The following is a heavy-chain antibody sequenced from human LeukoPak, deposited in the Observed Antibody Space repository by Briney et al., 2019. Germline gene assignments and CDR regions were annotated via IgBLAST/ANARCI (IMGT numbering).Heavy chain of an antibody. CDR1: GGSLSTHH. J-gene: IGHJ5*02. CDR2: ISDSGST. CDR3: ARYDYGDCWFDP. V-gene: IGHV4-59*11. D-gene: IGHD4-17*01. Sequence: SETLSLTCVVSGGSLSTHHWSWIRQSPGRGLEWIGYISDSGSTNYNPSLRSRVTISVDTSKNQFSLKLSSVTAADTALYYCARYDYGDCWFDPWGQGTLVTVSS.